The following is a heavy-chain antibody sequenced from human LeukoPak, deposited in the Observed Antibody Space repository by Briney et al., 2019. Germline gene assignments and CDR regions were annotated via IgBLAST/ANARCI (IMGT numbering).Heavy chain of an antibody. Sequence: PSETLSLTCTVSGGSISNYYCSWIRQPPGKGLEWIWYIYDSGRTKYNPSLKSRVTISVDTSKNQFSLKLSSVTAADTAVYYCAIGYHTNWFDPWGQGTLVTVSS. V-gene: IGHV4-59*01. CDR3: AIGYHTNWFDP. CDR2: IYDSGRT. D-gene: IGHD2-2*01. CDR1: GGSISNYY. J-gene: IGHJ5*02.